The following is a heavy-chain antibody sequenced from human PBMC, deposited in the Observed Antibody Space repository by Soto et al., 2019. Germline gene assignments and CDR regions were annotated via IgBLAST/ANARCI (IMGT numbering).Heavy chain of an antibody. D-gene: IGHD3-3*01. V-gene: IGHV3-7*01. J-gene: IGHJ5*02. CDR2: IKQDGSEK. CDR3: ARDITILDFNWFDP. CDR1: GFTFSSYW. Sequence: GGSLRLSCAASGFTFSSYWMSWVRQAPGKGLEWVANIKQDGSEKYYVDSVKGRFTISRDNAKNSLYLQMNSLRAEDTAVYYCARDITILDFNWFDPWGQGTLVTVSS.